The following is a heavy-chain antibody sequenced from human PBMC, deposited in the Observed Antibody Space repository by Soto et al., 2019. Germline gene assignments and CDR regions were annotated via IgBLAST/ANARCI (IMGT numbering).Heavy chain of an antibody. CDR2: IKEDGGEK. CDR3: ARGWDHLDP. Sequence: EVQLVESGGGLVQPGGSLRLSCVASGLTFSSYWMTWVRQAPGKGLEWVANIKEDGGEKYLLDSVKGRFTISRDNSKDSLYLQMNSLRVDDTAVYYCARGWDHLDPWGQGTLVTVSS. D-gene: IGHD1-26*01. CDR1: GLTFSSYW. V-gene: IGHV3-7*01. J-gene: IGHJ5*02.